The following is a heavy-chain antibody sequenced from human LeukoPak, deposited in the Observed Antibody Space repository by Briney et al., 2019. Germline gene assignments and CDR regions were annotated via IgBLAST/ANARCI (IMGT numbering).Heavy chain of an antibody. CDR1: GYSISSGYY. CDR2: IYYSGTT. CDR3: ARGGYSGYELFDY. V-gene: IGHV4-38-2*02. J-gene: IGHJ4*02. D-gene: IGHD5-12*01. Sequence: SETLSLTCTVSGYSISSGYYWGWIRQPPGKGLEWIGSIYYSGTTYYIPSLKSRITISVDTSKNQFSLKLSSVTAADTAVYYCARGGYSGYELFDYWGQGTLVTVSS.